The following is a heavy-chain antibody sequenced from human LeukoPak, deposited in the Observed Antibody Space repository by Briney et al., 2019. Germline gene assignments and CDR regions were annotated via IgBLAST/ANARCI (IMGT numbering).Heavy chain of an antibody. CDR1: GFTFSSYE. Sequence: GGSLRLSCAASGFTFSSYEMNWVRQAPGKGLEGVSYISSSGSTIYYADSVKGRFTISRDNAKNLLYLQMNSLRAEDTAVYYCARDMGDYDILTGYYSGMDVWGQGTTVTVSS. V-gene: IGHV3-48*03. CDR2: ISSSGSTI. CDR3: ARDMGDYDILTGYYSGMDV. J-gene: IGHJ6*02. D-gene: IGHD3-9*01.